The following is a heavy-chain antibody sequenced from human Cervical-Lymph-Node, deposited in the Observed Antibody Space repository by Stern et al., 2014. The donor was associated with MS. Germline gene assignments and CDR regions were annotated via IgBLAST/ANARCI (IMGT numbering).Heavy chain of an antibody. CDR2: IDPVSGAT. CDR3: ARIYCSGDECYHSFDT. V-gene: IGHV1-2*06. Sequence: QVQLVQSGAEVKKPGASVKVSCKASGYRFSTFYLHWLRQAPGQGLHWIGRIDPVSGATNSSQTFQGRLTMTRDRSITTAYLELSGLRSDDTAVYYCARIYCSGDECYHSFDTWGQGTLVTVSS. D-gene: IGHD3-16*02. CDR1: GYRFSTFY. J-gene: IGHJ4*02.